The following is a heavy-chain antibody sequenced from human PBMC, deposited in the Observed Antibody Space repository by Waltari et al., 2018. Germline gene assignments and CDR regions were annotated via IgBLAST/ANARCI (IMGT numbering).Heavy chain of an antibody. CDR1: GGSISSSSYY. CDR2: IHTSVST. CDR3: ARDKPYYYDSSGYSVFDY. Sequence: QLQLQESGPGLVKPSETLSLTCTVSGGSISSSSYYWGWIRQPPGKGLEWIGRIHTSVSTNYNPPLNRRVTISVDTSKSQFSLKLSSLTAADTAVYYCARDKPYYYDSSGYSVFDYWGQVTLVTVSS. D-gene: IGHD3-22*01. J-gene: IGHJ4*02. V-gene: IGHV4-39*07.